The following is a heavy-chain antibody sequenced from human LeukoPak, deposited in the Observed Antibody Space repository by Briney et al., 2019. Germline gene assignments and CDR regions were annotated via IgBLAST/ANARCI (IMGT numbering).Heavy chain of an antibody. D-gene: IGHD3-10*01. Sequence: GASVKVSFKASGYRFTDCWIQWVRQAPGQGLEWMGWINTKTGGAIYAQKFQGRVTMTRDTSVTTSYMDLSRLTSDDTAVYYCARGGSFHQFDIWGQGTMVIVST. V-gene: IGHV1-2*02. CDR3: ARGGSFHQFDI. J-gene: IGHJ3*02. CDR1: GYRFTDCW. CDR2: INTKTGGA.